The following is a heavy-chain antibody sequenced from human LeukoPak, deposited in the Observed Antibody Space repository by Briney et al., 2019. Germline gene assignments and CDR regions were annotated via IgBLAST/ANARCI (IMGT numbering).Heavy chain of an antibody. D-gene: IGHD5-18*01. Sequence: PGGSLRLSCAASGFTFSSNYMSWVRQAPGKGLEWVAVIYSGGSTYYADSVKGRFTISRDNSKNTLYLQMNSLRAEDTAVYYCATTWSGYSYCYLDYWGQGTLVTVSS. CDR3: ATTWSGYSYCYLDY. V-gene: IGHV3-53*01. J-gene: IGHJ4*02. CDR1: GFTFSSNY. CDR2: IYSGGST.